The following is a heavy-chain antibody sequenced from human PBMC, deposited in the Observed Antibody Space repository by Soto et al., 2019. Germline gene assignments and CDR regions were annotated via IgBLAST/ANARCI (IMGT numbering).Heavy chain of an antibody. CDR1: GITLSNVW. Sequence: EVQLVESGGGLVQPGGSLRLSCAASGITLSNVWMTWVRQAPGKGLEWVGRIKSKADGSTTEYGSPVKDRFIISRDDSENTLDLQMYSLKTEDTAVYYCATPRPGTHGYGYWGQGTLVTVSS. CDR3: ATPRPGTHGYGY. J-gene: IGHJ4*02. CDR2: IKSKADGSTT. V-gene: IGHV3-15*01. D-gene: IGHD5-18*01.